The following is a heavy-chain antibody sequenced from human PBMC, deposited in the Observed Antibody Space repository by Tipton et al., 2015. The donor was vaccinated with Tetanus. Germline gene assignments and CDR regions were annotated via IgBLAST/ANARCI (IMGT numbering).Heavy chain of an antibody. V-gene: IGHV3-9*01. CDR3: ARDGCSGWSFGGYNWFDA. J-gene: IGHJ5*02. CDR2: INWKGDDI. Sequence: SLRLSCVGSGFTFDDHSMHWVRQVHGRGLEWVSSINWKGDDIGYADSVRGRFTISRDNIGNSLYLQMNSLRVDDTALYYCARDGCSGWSFGGYNWFDAWGQGIQVTVSS. D-gene: IGHD6-19*01. CDR1: GFTFDDHS.